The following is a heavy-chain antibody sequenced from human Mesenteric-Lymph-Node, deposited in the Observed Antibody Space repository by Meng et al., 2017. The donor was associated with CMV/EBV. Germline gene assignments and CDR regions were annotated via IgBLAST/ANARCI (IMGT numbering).Heavy chain of an antibody. J-gene: IGHJ4*02. CDR1: GGTFSSYS. CDR2: ISSSSTYI. D-gene: IGHD6-19*01. Sequence: GGSLRLSCVASGGTFSSYSMNWLRQAPGKGLEWVSSISSSSTYIYYGDSVEGRFTISRDNAKNSLYLQMNSLRAEDTAVYYCARDKSSSGWPPDYWGQGTLVTVSS. V-gene: IGHV3-21*01. CDR3: ARDKSSSGWPPDY.